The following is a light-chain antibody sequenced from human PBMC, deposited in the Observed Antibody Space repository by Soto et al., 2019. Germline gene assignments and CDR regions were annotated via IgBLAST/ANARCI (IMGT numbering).Light chain of an antibody. J-gene: IGKJ5*01. CDR1: QSVTSTH. Sequence: EIVLTQSPGALSLSPGERPTLSCRASQSVTSTHLAWYQQKPGQAPRLLIYDASTRATGIPDRFSGSGSGTEFTLTISSLQSEDFAVYYCQQYNNWPPITFGQGTRLEIK. CDR3: QQYNNWPPIT. V-gene: IGKV3D-15*01. CDR2: DAS.